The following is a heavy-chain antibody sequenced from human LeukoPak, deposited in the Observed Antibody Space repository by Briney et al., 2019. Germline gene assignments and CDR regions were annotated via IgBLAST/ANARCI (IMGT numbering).Heavy chain of an antibody. J-gene: IGHJ3*02. CDR3: APSSWYRAFDI. Sequence: GGSLRLSCAASGFTFSSYWMSWVRQAPGKGLEWVANIKQDGSEKYYVDSVKGRFTISRDNAKNSLYLRMNSLRAEDTAVYYCAPSSWYRAFDIWGQGTMVTVSS. D-gene: IGHD6-13*01. CDR1: GFTFSSYW. V-gene: IGHV3-7*01. CDR2: IKQDGSEK.